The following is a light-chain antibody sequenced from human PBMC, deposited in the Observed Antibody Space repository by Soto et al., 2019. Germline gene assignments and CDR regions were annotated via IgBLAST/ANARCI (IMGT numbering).Light chain of an antibody. CDR3: QQSYSTRPT. Sequence: DIQMTQSPSSLSASVGDRVTITCRASQSISSYLNWYQQKPGKAPKLLIYAASSLQSGVPSRFSGSGSGTDFTLTISSLQPEDVATYYCQQSYSTRPTFGQGTKVQIK. CDR1: QSISSY. V-gene: IGKV1-39*01. CDR2: AAS. J-gene: IGKJ1*01.